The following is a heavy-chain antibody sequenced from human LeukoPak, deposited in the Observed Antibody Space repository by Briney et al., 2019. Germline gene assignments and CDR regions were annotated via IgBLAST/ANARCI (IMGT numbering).Heavy chain of an antibody. D-gene: IGHD1-7*01. CDR1: IGSIGNDY. J-gene: IGHJ4*02. CDR2: GHHSESP. V-gene: IGHV4-59*01. Sequence: SETLSLTCSVSIGSIGNDYWSWLRQSPGKGLEWIAYGHHSESPNYNPSLKSRVTISVDRSNNRFSLQLSSVTAADTAVYYCARENKGTVHDSTAAFHYWGQGTLVTVSS. CDR3: ARENKGTVHDSTAAFHY.